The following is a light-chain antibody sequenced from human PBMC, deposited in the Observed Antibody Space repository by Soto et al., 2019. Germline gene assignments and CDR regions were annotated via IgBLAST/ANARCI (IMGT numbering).Light chain of an antibody. CDR3: LFSYIGALV. CDR1: TGAVTSGHY. J-gene: IGLJ2*01. Sequence: QTVVTQEPSLTVSPGGTVTLTCGSSTGAVTSGHYPYWFHQKPGQAPKTLIYDTSYKHSWTPARFSGSLLGGKAALTLSGAQPEDEAEYYCLFSYIGALVFGGGTKVNVL. CDR2: DTS. V-gene: IGLV7-46*01.